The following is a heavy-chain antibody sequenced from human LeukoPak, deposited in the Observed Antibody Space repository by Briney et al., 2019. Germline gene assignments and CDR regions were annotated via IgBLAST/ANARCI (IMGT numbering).Heavy chain of an antibody. V-gene: IGHV3-21*01. CDR2: ISSSSSYI. CDR3: AREGYSYGYGAFDI. CDR1: GFTFSSYA. J-gene: IGHJ3*02. D-gene: IGHD5-18*01. Sequence: GGSLRLSCAASGFTFSSYAMSWVRQAPGKGLEWVSSISSSSSYIYYADSVKGRFTISRDNAKNSLYLQMNSLRAEDTAVYYCAREGYSYGYGAFDIWGQGTMVTVSS.